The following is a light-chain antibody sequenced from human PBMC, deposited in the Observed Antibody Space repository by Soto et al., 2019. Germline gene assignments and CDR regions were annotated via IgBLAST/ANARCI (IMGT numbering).Light chain of an antibody. V-gene: IGLV8-61*01. CDR1: SGSVSTSYY. CDR3: ALYMGSGIWM. CDR2: STN. Sequence: QTVVTQEPSFSVSPGRTVTLTCGLSSGSVSTSYYPSWYQQTPGQAPRTLIYSTNTRSSGVPDRFSGSILGNKAALTITGAQADDEADYYCALYMGSGIWMFGGGTQLTVL. J-gene: IGLJ3*02.